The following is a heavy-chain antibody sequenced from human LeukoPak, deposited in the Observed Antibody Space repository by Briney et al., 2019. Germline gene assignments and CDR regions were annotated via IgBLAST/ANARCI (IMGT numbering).Heavy chain of an antibody. J-gene: IGHJ4*02. D-gene: IGHD3-3*01. CDR2: IYYSGST. CDR3: ARGEWLFSSPAPVDY. CDR1: GGSISSSSYY. V-gene: IGHV4-39*01. Sequence: SSETLSLTCTVSGGSISSSSYYWGWIRQPPGKGLEWIGSIYYSGSTYYNPSLKSRVTISVDTSKNQFSLKLSSVTAADTAVYYCARGEWLFSSPAPVDYWGQGTLVTVSS.